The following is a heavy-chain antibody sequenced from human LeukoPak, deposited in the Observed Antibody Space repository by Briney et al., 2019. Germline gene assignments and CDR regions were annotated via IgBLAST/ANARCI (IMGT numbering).Heavy chain of an antibody. CDR2: ISGSGVIT. Sequence: GGSLRLSCVVSGFTFSSYAMSWVRQAPGKGLEWVSTISGSGVITYYADSVKGRFTISRDNSKNALYLQMNSLRVEDTAVYYCAIDPNWGTHSWGQGVLVTVSS. CDR3: AIDPNWGTHS. J-gene: IGHJ4*02. V-gene: IGHV3-23*01. D-gene: IGHD7-27*01. CDR1: GFTFSSYA.